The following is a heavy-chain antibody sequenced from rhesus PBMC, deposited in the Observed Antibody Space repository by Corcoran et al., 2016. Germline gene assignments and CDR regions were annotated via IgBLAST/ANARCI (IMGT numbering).Heavy chain of an antibody. D-gene: IGHD1-44*02. Sequence: QVQLQESGPGLVKPSATLSLTCVVSGYSLSSNYWSWIRQPPGTGIEWIGYFYGSRGSTYYNPSLKSRVTISTDTSKNQFSLKRSSVTAADTAVYYCARGEGRKWSYWHFDIWGPGTPITISS. J-gene: IGHJ2*01. CDR3: ARGEGRKWSYWHFDI. CDR2: FYGSRGST. CDR1: GYSLSSNY. V-gene: IGHV4-160*01.